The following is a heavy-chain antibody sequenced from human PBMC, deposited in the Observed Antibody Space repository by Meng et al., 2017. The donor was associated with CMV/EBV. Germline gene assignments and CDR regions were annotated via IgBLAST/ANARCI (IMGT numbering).Heavy chain of an antibody. CDR1: GGSISSYS. CDR2: IYTSGST. Sequence: RQESGPGLVKPSETLSLTCTVSGGSISSYSWSSIRQPAGKGLEWIGRIYTSGSTNYNPSLKSRVTMSVDTSKNQFSLKLSSVTAADTAVYYCARDLMNCSSTSCANWFDPWGQGTLVTVSS. V-gene: IGHV4-4*07. J-gene: IGHJ5*02. CDR3: ARDLMNCSSTSCANWFDP. D-gene: IGHD2-2*01.